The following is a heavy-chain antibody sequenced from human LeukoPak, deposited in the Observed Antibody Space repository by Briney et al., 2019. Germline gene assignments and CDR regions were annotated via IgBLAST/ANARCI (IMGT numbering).Heavy chain of an antibody. D-gene: IGHD2-2*01. Sequence: GGSLRLSCAASGFTFSSYWMHWVRQAPGKGLVWVSRINTDGSSTSYADSVKGRFTISRDNAKNTLYLQMNSLRAEDTAVYYCARGKAVVPAATDYWGQGTLVTVSS. CDR2: INTDGSST. CDR3: ARGKAVVPAATDY. V-gene: IGHV3-74*01. J-gene: IGHJ4*02. CDR1: GFTFSSYW.